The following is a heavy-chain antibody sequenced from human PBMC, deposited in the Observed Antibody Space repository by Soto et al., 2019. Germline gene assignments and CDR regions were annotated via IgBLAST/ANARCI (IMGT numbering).Heavy chain of an antibody. CDR2: IKSGGNTK. Sequence: PRLSCAASGFAFNSYEMDWVRQAPGKGLEWVANIKSGGNTKFYVDSVKGRFTISRDDAKNSLYLDMNSLGAEDTAVYYCVKEKSVMYSGYDAFDVWGQGTVVTVSS. D-gene: IGHD5-12*01. CDR3: VKEKSVMYSGYDAFDV. J-gene: IGHJ3*01. CDR1: GFAFNSYE. V-gene: IGHV3-48*03.